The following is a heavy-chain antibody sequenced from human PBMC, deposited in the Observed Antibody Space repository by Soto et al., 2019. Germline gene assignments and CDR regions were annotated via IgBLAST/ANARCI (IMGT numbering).Heavy chain of an antibody. CDR1: GGSITGYY. V-gene: IGHV4-59*08. CDR3: ARHSYYSNPLRFDP. D-gene: IGHD4-4*01. CDR2: IHYSGST. J-gene: IGHJ5*02. Sequence: QVQLQESGPGLVQPSETLSLTCTVSGGSITGYYWSWIRQPPGKGPEWIGNIHYSGSTNYNPSLKSRVTLSVDTSKTQFSLRLSSVTAAETAVYYCARHSYYSNPLRFDPWGQGTLVTVSS.